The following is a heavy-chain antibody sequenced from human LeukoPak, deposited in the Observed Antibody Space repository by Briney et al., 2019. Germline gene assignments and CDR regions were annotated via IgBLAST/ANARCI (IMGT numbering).Heavy chain of an antibody. CDR1: GGTFSSYA. J-gene: IGHJ5*02. Sequence: SVKVSCKASGGTFSSYAISSVRQAPGQGLEWMGGIIPIFGTANYAQKFQGRVTVTTDESTTTAYMELSSLRSEDTAVYYCARSHSYFWSGYYWRITWFDPWGQGTLVTVSS. CDR2: IIPIFGTA. CDR3: ARSHSYFWSGYYWRITWFDP. V-gene: IGHV1-69*05. D-gene: IGHD3-3*01.